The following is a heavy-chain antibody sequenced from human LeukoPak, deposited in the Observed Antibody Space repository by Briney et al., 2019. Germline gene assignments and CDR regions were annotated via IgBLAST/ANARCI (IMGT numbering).Heavy chain of an antibody. CDR1: GFTFTSYA. J-gene: IGHJ4*02. CDR2: ISGSGGST. CDR3: AKDPRVGSRVATPCH. Sequence: GGSLRLSCAASGFTFTSYAMSWVRQAPGKGLERVSAISGSGGSTYYADSVRGRFTISRDNSKSTLFLQMNSLRAEDTAVYYCAKDPRVGSRVATPCHWGQGTLVTVSS. D-gene: IGHD5-24*01. V-gene: IGHV3-23*01.